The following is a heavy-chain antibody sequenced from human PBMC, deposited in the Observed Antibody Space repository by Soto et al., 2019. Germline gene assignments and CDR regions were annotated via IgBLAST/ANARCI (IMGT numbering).Heavy chain of an antibody. V-gene: IGHV1-8*01. D-gene: IGHD6-19*01. Sequence: QVQLVQSGAEVKKPGASVKVSCKASGYTFTSYGINWVRQATGQGLEWMGWVNTNSDNTGYAQKFQGRVTMTRNTSRSTAYMELSSLRAEDTAVYYCARVGGWDDFDYWGQGTLVTVSS. CDR3: ARVGGWDDFDY. CDR2: VNTNSDNT. J-gene: IGHJ4*02. CDR1: GYTFTSYG.